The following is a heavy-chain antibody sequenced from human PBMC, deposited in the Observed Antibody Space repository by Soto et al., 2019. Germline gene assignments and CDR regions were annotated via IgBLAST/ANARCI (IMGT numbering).Heavy chain of an antibody. V-gene: IGHV4-34*01. Sequence: QVQLQQWGAGLLKPSETLSLTCAVYGGSFSGYYWSWIRQPPGKGLEWIGEINHSGSTNYNPSLKSRVTISVDTSKNQFSLKLSSVTAADTAVYYRARPGTTVTTRWFYPWGQGTLVTVSS. J-gene: IGHJ5*02. CDR3: ARPGTTVTTRWFYP. CDR2: INHSGST. D-gene: IGHD4-17*01. CDR1: GGSFSGYY.